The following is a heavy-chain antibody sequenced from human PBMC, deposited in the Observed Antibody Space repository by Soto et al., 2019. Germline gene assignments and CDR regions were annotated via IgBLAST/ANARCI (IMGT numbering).Heavy chain of an antibody. J-gene: IGHJ4*02. Sequence: GASVKVSCKASGYTFTSYAMHWVRQAPGQRLEWMGWIDAGNGNTKYSQKFQGRVTITRDTSASTAYMELSSLRSEDTAVYYCARVDRALERPFDYWGQGTLVTVSS. CDR1: GYTFTSYA. CDR3: ARVDRALERPFDY. CDR2: IDAGNGNT. V-gene: IGHV1-3*01. D-gene: IGHD1-1*01.